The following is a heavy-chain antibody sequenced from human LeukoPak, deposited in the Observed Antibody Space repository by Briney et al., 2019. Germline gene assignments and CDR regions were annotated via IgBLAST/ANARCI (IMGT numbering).Heavy chain of an antibody. D-gene: IGHD2-21*01. CDR3: ARGFRLGAIEDWFDP. J-gene: IGHJ5*02. CDR2: INPNSGGT. V-gene: IGHV1-2*02. CDR1: GYTFTGYY. Sequence: GASVKVSCKASGYTFTGYYMHWVRQAPGQGLEWMGWINPNSGGTNYAQKFQGRVTMTRDTSIATAYMELSSLRSDDTAVYYCARGFRLGAIEDWFDPWGQGTLVTVSS.